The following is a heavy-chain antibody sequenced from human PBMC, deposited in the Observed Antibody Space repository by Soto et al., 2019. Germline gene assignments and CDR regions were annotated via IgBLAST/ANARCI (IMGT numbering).Heavy chain of an antibody. V-gene: IGHV3-11*01. CDR2: IGSRGNIV. J-gene: IGHJ4*02. D-gene: IGHD6-19*01. CDR3: ARAKWLVTPFDN. Sequence: GGSLSLSCAVFGFTFSDYHMSWIRQAPGKGLEWTSKIGSRGNIVYYADSVKGRFTISRDNAKNSLYLQMNSLRAEDTAVYYCARAKWLVTPFDNWGQGTLVTVSS. CDR1: GFTFSDYH.